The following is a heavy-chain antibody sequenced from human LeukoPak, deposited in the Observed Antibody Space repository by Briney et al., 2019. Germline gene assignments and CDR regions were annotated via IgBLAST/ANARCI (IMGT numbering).Heavy chain of an antibody. V-gene: IGHV1-18*01. CDR2: ISGNNGNT. CDR3: ARGGDYFDN. Sequence: ASVKISCKTSGYTFTSYGVSWVRQAPGQGLEWVGWISGNNGNTNYAQKLQGRITMTIDKSTSTADMRLRNLRSDDTAVYYCARGGDYFDNWGQGTLVTVSS. D-gene: IGHD3-16*01. CDR1: GYTFTSYG. J-gene: IGHJ4*02.